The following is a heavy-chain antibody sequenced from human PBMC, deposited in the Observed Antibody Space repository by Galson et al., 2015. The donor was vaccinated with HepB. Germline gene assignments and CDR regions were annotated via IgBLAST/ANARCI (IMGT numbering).Heavy chain of an antibody. Sequence: SLRLSCAASGFTFSSYPMTWVRQAPGKGPEWVPTISGIGDSTYYADSVEGRFTISRDNSKNTMYLQMNSLRPEDTAVYYCAKDGYQLWVEHYWGQGTLVTVSS. CDR2: ISGIGDST. D-gene: IGHD2-2*01. CDR1: GFTFSSYP. V-gene: IGHV3-23*01. CDR3: AKDGYQLWVEHY. J-gene: IGHJ4*02.